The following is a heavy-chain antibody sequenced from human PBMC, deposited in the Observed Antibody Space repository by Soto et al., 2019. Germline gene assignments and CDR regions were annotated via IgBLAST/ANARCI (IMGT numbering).Heavy chain of an antibody. CDR1: GSSLTTTHW. D-gene: IGHD4-4*01. Sequence: SETLSLTCAVSGSSLTTTHWWSWVRQSPWKGLEWIGEIYRSGSTKYNPSLKSRVSMSLDKSKSEFSLNLKSVTAADTAVYYCARTVRSYSWSYFDDWGQGTLVTVS. CDR3: ARTVRSYSWSYFDD. J-gene: IGHJ4*02. CDR2: IYRSGST. V-gene: IGHV4-4*02.